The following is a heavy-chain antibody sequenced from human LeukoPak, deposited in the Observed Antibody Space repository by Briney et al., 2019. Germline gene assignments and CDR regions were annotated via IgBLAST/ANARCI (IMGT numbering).Heavy chain of an antibody. CDR2: IYPGDSDT. Sequence: GESLKISSKGSGYSFTSYWIGWVRQMPGKGLEWMGIIYPGDSDTRYSPSFQGRVTISADKSISTAYLQWSSLKASDTAMYYCARQRSSSWYDNDYWGQGTLVTVSS. D-gene: IGHD6-13*01. J-gene: IGHJ4*02. V-gene: IGHV5-51*01. CDR3: ARQRSSSWYDNDY. CDR1: GYSFTSYW.